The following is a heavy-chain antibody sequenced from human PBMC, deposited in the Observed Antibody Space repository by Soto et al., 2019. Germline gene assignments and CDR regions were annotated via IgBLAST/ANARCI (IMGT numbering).Heavy chain of an antibody. D-gene: IGHD2-15*01. CDR1: GVNFGSYS. J-gene: IGHJ4*02. V-gene: IGHV3-21*01. CDR2: ITSESSDI. CDR3: ATTDCNGGYCFSSEY. Sequence: PGPSKRVWCAAAGVNFGSYSRSWVREAPGRRLEWVASITSESSDIYYEDSVKRRFTISRDNCENSLYLQMTSLGAEDTGVYYCATTDCNGGYCFSSEYWGQGVMVTVSS.